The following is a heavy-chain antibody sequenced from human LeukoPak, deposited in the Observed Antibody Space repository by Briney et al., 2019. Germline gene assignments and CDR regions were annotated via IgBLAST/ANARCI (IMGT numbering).Heavy chain of an antibody. CDR1: GFTFSNYA. J-gene: IGHJ4*02. CDR3: VRGNIYYYDSRVNYLEH. CDR2: VSSDGNKK. Sequence: PGGSLRLSCAASGFTFSNYALHWVRQTPGKGLEWVAVVSSDGNKKYYADSVKGRFIISRDNSENTLFLQMNGLTAEDTSVYYCVRGNIYYYDSRVNYLEHWGQGILVTVSS. D-gene: IGHD3-22*01. V-gene: IGHV3-30-3*01.